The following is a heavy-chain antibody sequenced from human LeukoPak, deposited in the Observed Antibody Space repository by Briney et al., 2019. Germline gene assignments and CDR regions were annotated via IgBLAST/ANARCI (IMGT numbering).Heavy chain of an antibody. CDR1: GFTFSSYW. CDR3: ARDVRPDY. CDR2: IKQDGTEK. J-gene: IGHJ4*02. Sequence: GGSLRLSCAASGFTFSSYWMSWVRQAPGEGLEWVANIKQDGTEKYYIDSVKGRFSISRDNAKNSLYLQINALRAEDTAVYYCARDVRPDYWGQGTLVTVST. D-gene: IGHD6-6*01. V-gene: IGHV3-7*04.